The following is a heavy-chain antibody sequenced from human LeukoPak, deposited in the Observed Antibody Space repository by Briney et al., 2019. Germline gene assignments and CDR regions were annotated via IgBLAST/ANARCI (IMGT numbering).Heavy chain of an antibody. V-gene: IGHV4-59*12. CDR1: GGYISSYY. J-gene: IGHJ4*02. D-gene: IGHD4-17*01. Sequence: SETLSLTCTVSGGYISSYYWSWIRQPPGEGLEWIGYVYYTGSTNYNPSLKSRVSISVDTSKNQFSLKLSSVTAADTAVYYCARLSTVTTSFDYWGQGTLVTVSS. CDR3: ARLSTVTTSFDY. CDR2: VYYTGST.